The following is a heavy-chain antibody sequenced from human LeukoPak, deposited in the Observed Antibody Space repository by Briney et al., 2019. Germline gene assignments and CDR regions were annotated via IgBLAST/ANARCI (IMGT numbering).Heavy chain of an antibody. V-gene: IGHV3-30*18. CDR3: AKDGEVSWFGPESY. CDR2: ISLDGSNK. CDR1: GFLFSSYG. Sequence: PGRSVRLSCAASGFLFSSYGMHWARQAPGKGLEWVALISLDGSNKDYAESVKGRFTISRDSSKTTLYLQMNSLRAEDTAVYYCAKDGEVSWFGPESYWGQGTLVAVSS. J-gene: IGHJ4*02. D-gene: IGHD3-10*01.